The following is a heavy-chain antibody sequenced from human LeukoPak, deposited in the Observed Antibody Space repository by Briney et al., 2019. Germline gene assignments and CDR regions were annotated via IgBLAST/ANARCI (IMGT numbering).Heavy chain of an antibody. D-gene: IGHD1-26*01. CDR2: ISAYNGNT. J-gene: IGHJ4*02. CDR1: GYTFTSYG. Sequence: RASVKVSCKASGYTFTSYGISWVRQAPGQGLEGMGWISAYNGNTNYAQKLQGRVTMTTDTSTSTAYMELRSLRSDDTAVYYCARFLSRGSYSLLGYWGQGTLVTVSS. V-gene: IGHV1-18*01. CDR3: ARFLSRGSYSLLGY.